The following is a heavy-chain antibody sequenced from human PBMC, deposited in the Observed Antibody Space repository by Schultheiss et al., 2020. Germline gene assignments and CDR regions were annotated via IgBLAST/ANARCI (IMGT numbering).Heavy chain of an antibody. J-gene: IGHJ2*01. CDR1: GFTFSSYG. V-gene: IGHV3-30*03. CDR3: ARQTLSSWYWYFDL. Sequence: GGSLRLSCAASGFTFSSYGMHWVRQAPGKGLEWVAVISYDGSNKYYADSVKGRFTISRDNSKNTLYLQMNSLRAEDTAVYYCARQTLSSWYWYFDLWGRGTLVTVSS. CDR2: ISYDGSNK. D-gene: IGHD6-13*01.